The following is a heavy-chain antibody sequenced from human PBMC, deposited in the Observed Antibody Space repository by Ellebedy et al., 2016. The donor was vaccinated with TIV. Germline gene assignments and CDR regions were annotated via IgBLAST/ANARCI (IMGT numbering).Heavy chain of an antibody. CDR3: ATYMVRGLTKFDH. D-gene: IGHD3-10*01. J-gene: IGHJ4*02. Sequence: SETLSLXXAVYGETLSAYYWTWIRQPPGKGLEWIGEINHYGSTNYNPSLKSRVSISVDASKNEFSLRLSSVTAADTAVYYCATYMVRGLTKFDHWGQGTLVTVSS. CDR1: GETLSAYY. CDR2: INHYGST. V-gene: IGHV4-34*08.